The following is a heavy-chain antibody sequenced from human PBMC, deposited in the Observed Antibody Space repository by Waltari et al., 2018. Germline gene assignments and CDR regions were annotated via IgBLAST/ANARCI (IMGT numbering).Heavy chain of an antibody. Sequence: EVQLVESGGGLVNPGGPLRLSCAASGFTFGRARLSWVRPAPGKGLEWVGRIKSKTDGETSDYAAPVQGRFTISRDDSKNTVFLQMNSLKTEDTAVYYCITDWGIVRKPVGRFFDLWGRGTLVTVSS. D-gene: IGHD1-26*01. V-gene: IGHV3-15*01. CDR2: IKSKTDGETS. J-gene: IGHJ2*01. CDR3: ITDWGIVRKPVGRFFDL. CDR1: GFTFGRAR.